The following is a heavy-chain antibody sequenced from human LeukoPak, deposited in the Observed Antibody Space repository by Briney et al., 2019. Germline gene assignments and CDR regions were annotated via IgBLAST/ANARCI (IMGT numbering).Heavy chain of an antibody. D-gene: IGHD3-10*01. CDR1: GGTFSSYA. CDR2: IIPIFGTA. Sequence: SVKVSCKASGGTFSSYAISWVRQAPGQGLEWMGGIIPIFGTANYAQKFQCRVTITADESTSKACMELSSLRSEDTAVYYCAMLRNYYGSGSYFDPWGQGTLVTVSS. V-gene: IGHV1-69*01. CDR3: AMLRNYYGSGSYFDP. J-gene: IGHJ5*02.